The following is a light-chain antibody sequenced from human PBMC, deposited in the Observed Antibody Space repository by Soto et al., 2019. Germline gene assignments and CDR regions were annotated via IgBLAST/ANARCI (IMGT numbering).Light chain of an antibody. V-gene: IGKV1-39*01. J-gene: IGKJ2*01. CDR1: QRITKY. CDR2: AAS. Sequence: DIQMTQSPSSLSASIGDRVTITCRASQRITKYLNWYQQKPGKAPKLLIYAASSLQSVVPSRFSGSGSGTDFTLTISNLQPEDFASYYCQQSYSATPAFGQGTKLEIK. CDR3: QQSYSATPA.